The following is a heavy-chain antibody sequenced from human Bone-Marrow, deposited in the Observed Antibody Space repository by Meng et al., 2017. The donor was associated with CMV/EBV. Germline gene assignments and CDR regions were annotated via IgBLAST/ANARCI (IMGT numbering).Heavy chain of an antibody. CDR2: LNPNSGNT. J-gene: IGHJ5*02. Sequence: FISYDSKWVRQATGQGLEWMGWLNPNSGNTGYAQKFQGRVTMTRNTSISTAYMELSSLRSEDTAVYYCARGGRKIFGVVIRRNWFDPWGQGTLVTVSS. CDR1: FISYD. CDR3: ARGGRKIFGVVIRRNWFDP. V-gene: IGHV1-8*01. D-gene: IGHD3-3*01.